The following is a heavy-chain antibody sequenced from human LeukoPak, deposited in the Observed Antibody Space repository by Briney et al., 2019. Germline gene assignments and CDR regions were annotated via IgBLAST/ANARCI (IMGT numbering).Heavy chain of an antibody. CDR1: GFSPSSSGVG. CDR2: IYWDDDK. V-gene: IGHV2-5*02. D-gene: IGHD6-6*01. J-gene: IGHJ4*02. Sequence: SGPTLVNPTQTLTLTCTFSGFSPSSSGVGVGWIRQPPGKALEWLALIYWDDDKRYSPSLKSRLTITKDTSKNQVVLTMANMDPVDTATYYCARRPSASWYFDYWGQGTLVTVSS. CDR3: ARRPSASWYFDY.